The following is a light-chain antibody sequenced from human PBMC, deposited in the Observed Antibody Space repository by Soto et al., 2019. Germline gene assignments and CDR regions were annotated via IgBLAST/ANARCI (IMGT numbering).Light chain of an antibody. J-gene: IGKJ5*01. Sequence: DIQMTQSPSTLSASVGDRVTITCRASQSISSWLAWYQQKPGKAPKLLIYAASTLQSGVPSRFSGSGSGTDFTLTISCLQSEDFGTYYCQQAISFPITFGQGTRLEIK. CDR3: QQAISFPIT. CDR1: QSISSW. CDR2: AAS. V-gene: IGKV1-12*01.